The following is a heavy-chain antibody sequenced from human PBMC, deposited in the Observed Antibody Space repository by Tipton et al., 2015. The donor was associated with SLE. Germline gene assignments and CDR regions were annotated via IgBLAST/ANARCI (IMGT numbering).Heavy chain of an antibody. CDR2: LSDIGRT. Sequence: TLSLTCTVSGASFSGYYWSWIRQPPGKGLEWIGYLSDIGRTNYKSSLRSRVTISVDTSRNLLSLKGTSVTAADTAVYYCARQRDLDAFDIWGQGTMVIVSP. CDR3: ARQRDLDAFDI. V-gene: IGHV4-59*08. CDR1: GASFSGYY. J-gene: IGHJ3*02.